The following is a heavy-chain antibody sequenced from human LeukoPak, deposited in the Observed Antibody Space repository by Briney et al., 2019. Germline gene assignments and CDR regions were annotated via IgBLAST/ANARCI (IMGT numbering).Heavy chain of an antibody. CDR2: INPNSGGT. V-gene: IGHV1-2*02. CDR1: GYTFTGYY. CDR3: ARGSSESEQLVALIDY. Sequence: GASVKVSCKASGYTFTGYYMHWVRQAPGQGLEWMGWINPNSGGTNYAQKFQGRVTMTRDTSISTAYMELSSLRSEDTAVYYCARGSSESEQLVALIDYWGQGTLVTVSS. D-gene: IGHD6-6*01. J-gene: IGHJ4*02.